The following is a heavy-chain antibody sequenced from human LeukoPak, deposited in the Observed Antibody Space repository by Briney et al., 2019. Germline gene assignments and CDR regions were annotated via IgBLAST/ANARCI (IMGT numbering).Heavy chain of an antibody. V-gene: IGHV3-21*01. D-gene: IGHD3-9*01. CDR1: GFTTNY. CDR3: ARDLGAPYDILTGYDAFDI. Sequence: GSLRLSCAVSGFTTNYMSWVRQAPGKGLEWVSSISSSSSYIYYADSVKGRFTISRDNAKNSLYLQMNSLRAEDTAVYYCARDLGAPYDILTGYDAFDIWGQGTMVTVSS. CDR2: ISSSSSYI. J-gene: IGHJ3*02.